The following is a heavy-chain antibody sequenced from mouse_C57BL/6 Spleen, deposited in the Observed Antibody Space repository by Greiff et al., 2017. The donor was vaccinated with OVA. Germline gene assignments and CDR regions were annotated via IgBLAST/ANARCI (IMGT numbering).Heavy chain of an antibody. CDR1: GYSFTDYN. J-gene: IGHJ1*03. D-gene: IGHD1-1*01. V-gene: IGHV1-39*01. CDR2: INPNYGTT. Sequence: VHVKQSGPELVKPGASVKISCKASGYSFTDYNMNWVKQSNGKSLEWIGVINPNYGTTSYNQKFKGKATLTVDQSSSTAYMQLNSLTSEDSAVYYCARDYSSIPYWYFDVWGTGTTVTVSA. CDR3: ARDYSSIPYWYFDV.